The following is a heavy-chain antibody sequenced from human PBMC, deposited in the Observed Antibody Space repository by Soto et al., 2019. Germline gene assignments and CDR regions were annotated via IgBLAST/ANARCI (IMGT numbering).Heavy chain of an antibody. Sequence: QVQLVESGGGVVQPGRSLRLSCAASGFTFSSYGMHWVRQAPGKGLEWVAVIWYDGSNKYYADSVKGRFTISRDNSKNTLYLQMNSLRAEDTAVYYCARSIKRAAAMVFYFCYYGMDVWGQGTTVTVSS. CDR3: ARSIKRAAAMVFYFCYYGMDV. V-gene: IGHV3-33*01. J-gene: IGHJ6*02. CDR2: IWYDGSNK. CDR1: GFTFSSYG. D-gene: IGHD5-18*01.